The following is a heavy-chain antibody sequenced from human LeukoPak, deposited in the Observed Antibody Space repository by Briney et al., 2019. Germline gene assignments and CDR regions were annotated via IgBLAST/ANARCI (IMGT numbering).Heavy chain of an antibody. Sequence: GGSLRLSCAAFGFTFSSYGMHWVRQAPGKELEWVAVIRYDGSNKYYADSVKGRFTISRDNYKNTLYLQMNSLRAEDTAVYYCARDLRLRLRELSLYYFDYWGQGTLVTVSS. CDR2: IRYDGSNK. J-gene: IGHJ4*02. CDR3: ARDLRLRLRELSLYYFDY. CDR1: GFTFSSYG. V-gene: IGHV3-33*08. D-gene: IGHD3-16*02.